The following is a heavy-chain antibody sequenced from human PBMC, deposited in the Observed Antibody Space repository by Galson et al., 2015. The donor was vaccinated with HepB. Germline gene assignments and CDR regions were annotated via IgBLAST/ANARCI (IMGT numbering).Heavy chain of an antibody. D-gene: IGHD3-10*01. CDR2: IYPGDSDT. Sequence: QSGAEVKKPGESLKISCKGSGYSFTSYWIGWVRQMPGKGLEWMGIIYPGDSDTRYSPSFQGQVTISADKSISTAYLQWSSLKASDTAMYYCARRMRPPILEEWDFTMVRGVILSGFDYWGQGTLVTVSS. V-gene: IGHV5-51*01. CDR1: GYSFTSYW. J-gene: IGHJ4*02. CDR3: ARRMRPPILEEWDFTMVRGVILSGFDY.